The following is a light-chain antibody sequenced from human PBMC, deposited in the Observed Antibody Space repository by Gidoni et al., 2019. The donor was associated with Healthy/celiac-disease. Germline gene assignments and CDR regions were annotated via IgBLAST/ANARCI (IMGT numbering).Light chain of an antibody. V-gene: IGKV1-39*01. CDR1: QSISSY. Sequence: DIQMTQSPSTLSASVGDRVTITCRASQSISSYLNWYQQKPGKAPKLLIYAASSLQSGVPSRCSGSGSGTDFTLTISSLQPEDFAAYYCQQSYNTPGYTFGQGTKLEIK. J-gene: IGKJ2*01. CDR2: AAS. CDR3: QQSYNTPGYT.